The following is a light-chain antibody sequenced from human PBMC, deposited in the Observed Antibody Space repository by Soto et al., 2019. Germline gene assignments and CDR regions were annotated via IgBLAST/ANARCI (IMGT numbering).Light chain of an antibody. Sequence: DIVLTQSPATLSLSPGERATLSCRASQRINDYLAWYQQKPGQAPRLLIFDASNRATGSPVRFSGSGSGTDFTRTVSSLEPEDVAVYYCQYYDNWRLSFGGGTTVEIK. CDR2: DAS. V-gene: IGKV3-11*01. CDR3: QYYDNWRLS. J-gene: IGKJ4*01. CDR1: QRINDY.